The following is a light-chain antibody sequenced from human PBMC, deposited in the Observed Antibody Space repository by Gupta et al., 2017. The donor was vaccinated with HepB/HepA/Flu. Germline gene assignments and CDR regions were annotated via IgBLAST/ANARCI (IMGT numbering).Light chain of an antibody. CDR3: SSYTSSSTSYV. CDR2: DVS. V-gene: IGLV2-14*01. Sequence: QSALPQPASVSGSPGQSITISCTGTSSDVGGYNYVSWYQQHPGKAPKLMIYDVSNRPSGVSNLFSGSKSGNTASLTISGLQAEDEADYYCSSYTSSSTSYVFGTGTKVTVL. J-gene: IGLJ1*01. CDR1: SSDVGGYNY.